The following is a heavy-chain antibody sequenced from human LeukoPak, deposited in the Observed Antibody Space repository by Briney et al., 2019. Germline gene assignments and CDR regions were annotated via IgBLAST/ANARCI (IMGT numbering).Heavy chain of an antibody. CDR1: GYTFTSYV. Sequence: GASVKVSRKPSGYTFTSYVIRWVRPAPGQGLAWMGWISASNGNPNYAPKLQGRFTITTETSTSPAFMELRSLRPGDTAVYYCARDGVRPYSSGSSANDYWGQGTLVTVSS. J-gene: IGHJ4*02. CDR2: ISASNGNP. D-gene: IGHD3-10*01. V-gene: IGHV1-18*01. CDR3: ARDGVRPYSSGSSANDY.